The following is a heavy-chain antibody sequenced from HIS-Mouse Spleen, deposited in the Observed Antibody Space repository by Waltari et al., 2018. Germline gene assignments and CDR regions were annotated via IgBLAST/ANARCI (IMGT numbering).Heavy chain of an antibody. CDR1: GGSISSISYY. CDR2: TYCSGSI. V-gene: IGHV4-39*07. CDR3: AREIPYSSSWYDWYFDL. D-gene: IGHD6-13*01. J-gene: IGHJ2*01. Sequence: QLQLQESGPGLVKPSETLSLTCTVSGGSISSISYYWGWIRQPPGRGLEWVGGTYCSGSIDNNPSLKSRVTISVDTSKNQFALKLSSVTAADTAVYYCAREIPYSSSWYDWYFDLWGRGTLVTVSS.